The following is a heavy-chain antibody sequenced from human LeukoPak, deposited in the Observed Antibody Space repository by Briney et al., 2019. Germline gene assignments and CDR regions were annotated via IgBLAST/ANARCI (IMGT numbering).Heavy chain of an antibody. CDR1: GFTFSSYG. V-gene: IGHV3-30*02. Sequence: PGGSLRLSCAASGFTFSSYGMHWVRQAPGKGLEWVAFIRYDGSNKYYADSVKGRLTISRDNSKNTLYLQMTSLRGDDTAVYYCAKEKNSYSSSSGQGYWGQGTLDTVSS. J-gene: IGHJ4*02. CDR3: AKEKNSYSSSSGQGY. D-gene: IGHD6-6*01. CDR2: IRYDGSNK.